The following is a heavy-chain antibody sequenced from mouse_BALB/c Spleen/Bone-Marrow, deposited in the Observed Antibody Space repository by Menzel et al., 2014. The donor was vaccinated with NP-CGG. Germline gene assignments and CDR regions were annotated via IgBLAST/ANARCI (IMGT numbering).Heavy chain of an antibody. CDR1: GYLITSDYA. V-gene: IGHV3-2*02. CDR3: ARSRGLRRDWYFDV. CDR2: ISYSDIT. D-gene: IGHD2-4*01. J-gene: IGHJ1*01. Sequence: VQLKQSGPGLVKPSQSLSLTCTVTGYLITSDYAWNWIRQFPGNKLEWMGYISYSDITSYNPSLKSRISITRDTSKNQFFLQLNSVTTEDTATYYCARSRGLRRDWYFDVWGAGTTVTVSS.